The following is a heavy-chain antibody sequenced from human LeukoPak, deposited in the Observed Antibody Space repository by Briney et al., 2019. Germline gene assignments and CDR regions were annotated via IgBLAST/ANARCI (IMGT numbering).Heavy chain of an antibody. CDR3: AKDWMVRGVFPDY. D-gene: IGHD3-10*01. CDR1: GFTFSSYG. J-gene: IGHJ4*02. V-gene: IGHV3-30*18. CDR2: ISYDGSNK. Sequence: GGSLRLSCAASGFTFSSYGMHWVRQAPGKGLEWVAVISYDGSNKYYADSVKGRFTISRDNSKNTLYLQMNSLRAEDTAVYYCAKDWMVRGVFPDYWGQGTLVTVSS.